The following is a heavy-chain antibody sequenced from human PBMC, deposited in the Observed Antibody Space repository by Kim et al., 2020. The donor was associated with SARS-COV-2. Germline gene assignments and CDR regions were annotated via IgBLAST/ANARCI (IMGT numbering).Heavy chain of an antibody. CDR2: INAGNGNT. Sequence: ASVKVSCKASGYTFPSYAMHWVRQAPGQRREWMGWINAGNGNTKYSQKFQGRVTITRDTSASTAYMELSSLRSEDTAVYYCARASRDYIDSSGYSSFDYWGEGTLVTVSS. CDR3: ARASRDYIDSSGYSSFDY. J-gene: IGHJ4*02. D-gene: IGHD3-22*01. V-gene: IGHV1-3*01. CDR1: GYTFPSYA.